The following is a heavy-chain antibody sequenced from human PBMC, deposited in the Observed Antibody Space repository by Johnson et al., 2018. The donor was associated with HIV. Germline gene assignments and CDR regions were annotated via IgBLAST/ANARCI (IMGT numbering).Heavy chain of an antibody. CDR1: GFTFSSYG. D-gene: IGHD5-24*01. Sequence: QVQLVESGGGVVQPGRSLRLSCAASGFTFSSYGMHWVRQAPGKGLEWVAVISYDGSNKYYADSVKGRFTISRDNSKNTLYLKINSLRAEDTAVYYCASATVMATLSLGPWYPFDIWGQGTMVTVSS. V-gene: IGHV3-30*03. CDR2: ISYDGSNK. CDR3: ASATVMATLSLGPWYPFDI. J-gene: IGHJ3*02.